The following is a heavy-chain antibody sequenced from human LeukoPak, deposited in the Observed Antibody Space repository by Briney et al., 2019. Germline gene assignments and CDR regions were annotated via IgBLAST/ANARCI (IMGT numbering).Heavy chain of an antibody. CDR3: ARVRSGSSAGNYGMDV. Sequence: GGSLRPSRAASGFTFSSYWMHWVRQAPGKGLVWVSRINSDGSSTNYADSVKGRFTISRDNAKNTLYLQMNSLRVEDTAVYYCARVRSGSSAGNYGMDVWGQGATVTVSS. J-gene: IGHJ6*02. CDR2: INSDGSST. D-gene: IGHD1-26*01. V-gene: IGHV3-74*01. CDR1: GFTFSSYW.